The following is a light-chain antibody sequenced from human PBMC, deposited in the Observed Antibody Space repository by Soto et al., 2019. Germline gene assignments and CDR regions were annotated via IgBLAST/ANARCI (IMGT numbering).Light chain of an antibody. J-gene: IGKJ1*01. Sequence: DIQMTQSPSTLSASVGDTVTVTCRASQSVSGWLAWYQQKPGEAPKLLIYDASALPRGVPSRFSASGTGTDFTLTISDVQPEDFAVYYCHQRQSWPRTFGQGTKVDIK. CDR2: DAS. V-gene: IGKV1-5*01. CDR1: QSVSGW. CDR3: HQRQSWPRT.